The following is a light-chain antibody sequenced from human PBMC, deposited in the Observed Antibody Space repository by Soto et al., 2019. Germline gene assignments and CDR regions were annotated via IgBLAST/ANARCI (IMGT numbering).Light chain of an antibody. V-gene: IGKV1-39*01. CDR3: QQSYSTPFT. Sequence: DIQMTQSPSSLSASVGDRVTSTCRASQSISSYLNWYQQKPGKAPKLLIYAASSLQSGVPSRFSGSGSGTDFTLTISSLQPEDFATYYCQQSYSTPFTFGGGTKVEIK. J-gene: IGKJ4*01. CDR2: AAS. CDR1: QSISSY.